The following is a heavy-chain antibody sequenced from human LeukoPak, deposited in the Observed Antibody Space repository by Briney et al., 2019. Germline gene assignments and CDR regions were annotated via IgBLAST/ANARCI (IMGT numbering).Heavy chain of an antibody. CDR2: IYYSGST. V-gene: IGHV4-59*08. J-gene: IGHJ4*02. D-gene: IGHD4-23*01. Sequence: SEALSLTCTVSGGSISSYYWSWIRQPPGKGLEWIGYIYYSGSTNYNPSLKSRVTISVDTSKNQFSLKLSSVTAADTAVYYCARHTFAVVTWVDYWGQGTLVTVSS. CDR1: GGSISSYY. CDR3: ARHTFAVVTWVDY.